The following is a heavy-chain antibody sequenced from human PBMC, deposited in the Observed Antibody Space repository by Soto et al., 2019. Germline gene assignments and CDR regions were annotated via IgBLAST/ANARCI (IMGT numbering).Heavy chain of an antibody. CDR2: INAGNGNT. Sequence: QVQLVQSGAEVKKPGASVKVSCRASGYTFTSYAMHWVRQAPGQRLEWMGWINAGNGNTKYSQKFQSRVTITMDTSASTAYMEISSLRSEATAVYYCARDLRDAFDIWGQGTMVTVSS. J-gene: IGHJ3*02. CDR3: ARDLRDAFDI. CDR1: GYTFTSYA. V-gene: IGHV1-3*01.